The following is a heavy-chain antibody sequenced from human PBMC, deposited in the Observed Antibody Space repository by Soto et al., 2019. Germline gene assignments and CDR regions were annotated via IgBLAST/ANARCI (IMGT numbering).Heavy chain of an antibody. J-gene: IGHJ4*02. CDR1: GYTFTRYD. V-gene: IGHV1-8*01. CDR2: MNPFSGNA. Sequence: QVQLVQSGAEVKKPGASVRVSCKASGYTFTRYDIYWVRQATGQGLEWMGWMNPFSGNAVYTQKFQDRVTMTRDTSINTAYMEMSGLRSEDTAVYYCTRGQGNHWGQGSLLTVSS. CDR3: TRGQGNH.